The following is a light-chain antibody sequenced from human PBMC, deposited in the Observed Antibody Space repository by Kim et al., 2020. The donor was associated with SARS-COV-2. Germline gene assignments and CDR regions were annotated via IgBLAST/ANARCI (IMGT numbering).Light chain of an antibody. J-gene: IGKJ5*01. CDR3: KQYGSSPSIT. CDR2: GAS. Sequence: EIVLTQSPGTLPLSPGERATLSCRASQSVSSSYLAWYQQKPGQAPRLLIYGASSRATGIPDRFSGSGSGTDFTLTISRLEPEDFAVYYCKQYGSSPSITFGQGTRLEIK. V-gene: IGKV3-20*01. CDR1: QSVSSSY.